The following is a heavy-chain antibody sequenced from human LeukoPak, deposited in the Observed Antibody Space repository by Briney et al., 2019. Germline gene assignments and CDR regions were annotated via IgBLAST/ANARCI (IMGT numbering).Heavy chain of an antibody. Sequence: PGGSLRLSCAASGFTFSSYGMHWVRQAPGKGLEWVAVIWYDGSNKYYAGSVKGRFTISRDNSKNTLYLQMNSLRAEDTAVYYCAREYDYGDYGTRGQGTLVTVSS. V-gene: IGHV3-33*01. D-gene: IGHD4-17*01. CDR2: IWYDGSNK. CDR3: AREYDYGDYGT. J-gene: IGHJ4*02. CDR1: GFTFSSYG.